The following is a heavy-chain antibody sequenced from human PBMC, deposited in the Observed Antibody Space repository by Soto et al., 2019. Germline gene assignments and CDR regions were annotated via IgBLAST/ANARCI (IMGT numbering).Heavy chain of an antibody. CDR1: GYIFSTHG. V-gene: IGHV1-18*01. J-gene: IGHJ4*02. CDR2: INAYNGKT. Sequence: QVQLEQSGAEVKKSGASVKVSCKASGYIFSTHGINWVRQAPGQGLEWMGWINAYNGKTNYAQKFQGRVTMTTETGRKTAYMELRSLRSDDTAVYYWARVQIVVVVGGTPADYWGQGTLVTVSS. D-gene: IGHD2-15*01. CDR3: ARVQIVVVVGGTPADY.